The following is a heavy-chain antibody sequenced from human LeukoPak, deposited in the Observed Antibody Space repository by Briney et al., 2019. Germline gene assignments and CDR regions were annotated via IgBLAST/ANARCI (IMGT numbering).Heavy chain of an antibody. CDR3: AREIRIAAAYYFDY. V-gene: IGHV3-21*01. J-gene: IGHJ4*02. D-gene: IGHD6-6*01. CDR2: ISSSSSYI. Sequence: PGGSLRLSCAASGFTFSSYSMNWVRQAPGKGLEWVSFISSSSSYIYYADSVKGRFTISRDNAKNSLYLQMNSLRAQDTAVYYSAREIRIAAAYYFDYCGQGTLVTVSS. CDR1: GFTFSSYS.